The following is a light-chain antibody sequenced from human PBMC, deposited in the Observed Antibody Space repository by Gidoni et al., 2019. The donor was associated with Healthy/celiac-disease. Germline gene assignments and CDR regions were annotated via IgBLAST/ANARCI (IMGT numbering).Light chain of an antibody. CDR1: QYISNY. CDR3: QQYDNPRLT. Sequence: DIPMTQSPSSLSASVGDRVTITCQASQYISNYLNWYQQKPGKAPKLLIYDASNLETGVPSRFSGSGSGTDFTFTVSSLQPEDIATYYCQQYDNPRLTFGGGTKVEIK. CDR2: DAS. V-gene: IGKV1-33*01. J-gene: IGKJ4*01.